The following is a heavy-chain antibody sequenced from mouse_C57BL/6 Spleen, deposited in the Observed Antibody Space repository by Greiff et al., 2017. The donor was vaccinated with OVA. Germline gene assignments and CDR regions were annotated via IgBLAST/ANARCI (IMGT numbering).Heavy chain of an antibody. D-gene: IGHD2-4*01. Sequence: EVQRVESGPGLVKPSQSLSLTCSVTGYSITSGYYWNWIRQFPGNKLEWMGYISYDGSNNYNPSLKNRISITRDTSKNQFFLKLNSVTTEDTATDYCARRDYDYWYFDVWGTGTTVTVSS. CDR2: ISYDGSN. J-gene: IGHJ1*03. V-gene: IGHV3-6*01. CDR1: GYSITSGYY. CDR3: ARRDYDYWYFDV.